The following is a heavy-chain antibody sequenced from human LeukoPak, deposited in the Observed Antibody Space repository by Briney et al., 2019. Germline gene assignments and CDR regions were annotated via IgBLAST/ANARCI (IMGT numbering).Heavy chain of an antibody. J-gene: IGHJ1*01. Sequence: GGSLRLSCAASGFTFSTYAMSWVRQAPGKGLEWVSGISGSGGSTYYADSVKGRFTISRDNSKNTLYLQMNSLRAEDTAVYYCAKADYYDSNTYRAQFFQHWGQGTLVTVSS. D-gene: IGHD3-22*01. CDR1: GFTFSTYA. V-gene: IGHV3-23*01. CDR2: ISGSGGST. CDR3: AKADYYDSNTYRAQFFQH.